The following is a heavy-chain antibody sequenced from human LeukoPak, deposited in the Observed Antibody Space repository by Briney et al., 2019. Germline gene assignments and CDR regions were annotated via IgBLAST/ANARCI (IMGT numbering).Heavy chain of an antibody. V-gene: IGHV1-24*01. CDR1: GYTLTELS. J-gene: IGHJ3*02. Sequence: ASVKVSCKVSGYTLTELSMHWVRQAPGKGLEWIGGFDPEDGETIYAQKFQGRVTMTEDTSTDTAYMELSSLRSEDTAVYYCATDRRALSGSTAFDIWGQGTMVTVSS. CDR3: ATDRRALSGSTAFDI. D-gene: IGHD1-26*01. CDR2: FDPEDGET.